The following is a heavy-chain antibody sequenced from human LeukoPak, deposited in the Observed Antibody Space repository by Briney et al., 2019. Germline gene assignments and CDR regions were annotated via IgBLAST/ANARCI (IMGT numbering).Heavy chain of an antibody. D-gene: IGHD6-13*01. Sequence: PGGSLRLSCAASGFTFSSYAMSWVRQAPGKGLEWVSAISGSGGSTYYADSVKGRFTISRDNSKNTLYLQMNSLRAEDTAVYYCAKDRLADMIGYSSSWSGMDVWGQGTTVTVSS. J-gene: IGHJ6*02. V-gene: IGHV3-23*01. CDR1: GFTFSSYA. CDR3: AKDRLADMIGYSSSWSGMDV. CDR2: ISGSGGST.